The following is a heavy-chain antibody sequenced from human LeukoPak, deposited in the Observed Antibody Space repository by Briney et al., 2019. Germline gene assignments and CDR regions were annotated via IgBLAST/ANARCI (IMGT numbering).Heavy chain of an antibody. D-gene: IGHD6-19*01. V-gene: IGHV3-48*04. CDR1: GFTFSTYS. Sequence: GGSLRLSCAASGFTFSTYSMDWVRQAPGKGLEWVSVKGRLTISRDNAKNSLYLQMNSLRSEDTAFYYCAKDNIRIVVAGAIDNWGQGTLVTVSS. J-gene: IGHJ4*02. CDR3: AKDNIRIVVAGAIDN.